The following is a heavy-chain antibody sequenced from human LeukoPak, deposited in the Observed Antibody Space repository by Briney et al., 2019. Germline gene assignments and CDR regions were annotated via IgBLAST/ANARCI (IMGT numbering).Heavy chain of an antibody. CDR2: INPNSGDT. J-gene: IGHJ4*02. D-gene: IGHD4-11*01. V-gene: IGHV1-2*02. Sequence: ASVKVSCKASGYTFSDYYMHWVRQAPGQGLEWMGWINPNSGDTHYAQMLQGRVTMTRDTSINAAYMELRRVRSDDTAVYYCAKSAQYSSAWFTGCFDYWGQGSLVTVSS. CDR1: GYTFSDYY. CDR3: AKSAQYSSAWFTGCFDY.